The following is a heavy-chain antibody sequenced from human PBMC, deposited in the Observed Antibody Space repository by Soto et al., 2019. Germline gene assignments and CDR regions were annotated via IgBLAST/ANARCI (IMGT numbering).Heavy chain of an antibody. D-gene: IGHD2-2*01. Sequence: EVRLLESGGGLVPPGGSLRLSCAASGFIFTTYAMSWVRQTPGKGLEWVSTVSGSGDNTYYADSVKGRFTISRDNSKNTLYLQMYSLRAEDTAVYYCAKDPLIVPAGIDYWGQGTRVTVSS. CDR2: VSGSGDNT. J-gene: IGHJ4*02. CDR3: AKDPLIVPAGIDY. CDR1: GFIFTTYA. V-gene: IGHV3-23*01.